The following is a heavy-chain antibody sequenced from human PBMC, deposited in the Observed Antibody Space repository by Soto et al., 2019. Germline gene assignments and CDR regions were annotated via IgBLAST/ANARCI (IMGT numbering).Heavy chain of an antibody. Sequence: QVQLVQSGGEVKRPGASVRVSCKASGYSFTTYGIGWVRQAPGQGLEWMGWISAYNGHTDYAQKFQGRVTMTTDTATNTVSMELRSLKFDDPAVYYWARGGTWGARDFDYWGQGTLVTVSS. D-gene: IGHD3-16*01. V-gene: IGHV1-18*01. CDR2: ISAYNGHT. CDR1: GYSFTTYG. J-gene: IGHJ4*02. CDR3: ARGGTWGARDFDY.